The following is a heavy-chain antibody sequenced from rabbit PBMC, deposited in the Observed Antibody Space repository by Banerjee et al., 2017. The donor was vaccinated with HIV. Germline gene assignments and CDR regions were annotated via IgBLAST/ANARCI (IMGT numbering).Heavy chain of an antibody. J-gene: IGHJ4*01. D-gene: IGHD4-2*01. CDR3: ARDLVGYAGHGYGDL. CDR2: ILTDSDRT. CDR1: GFSFSSSYW. V-gene: IGHV1S45*01. Sequence: QEQLEESGGDLVKPEGSLTLTCTASGFSFSSSYWMCWVRQAPGKGLELIACILTDSDRTAYASWAKGRFTISKTSSTTVTLQMTGLTAADTATYFCARDLVGYAGHGYGDLWGPGTLVTVS.